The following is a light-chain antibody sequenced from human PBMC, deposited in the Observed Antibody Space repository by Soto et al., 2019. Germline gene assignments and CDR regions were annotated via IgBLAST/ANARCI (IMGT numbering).Light chain of an antibody. CDR1: QGIRSY. CDR2: GAS. V-gene: IGKV1-9*01. J-gene: IGKJ3*01. CDR3: QQLNIFPPLFT. Sequence: DIQLTQSPFFLSASVGDRVTITCRASQGIRSYLAWYQQRPGKAPELLIYGASTLRTGVASRFSGSGPGTEFTLTISSLQPKDFATYFCQQLNIFPPLFTFGPGTKVDIK.